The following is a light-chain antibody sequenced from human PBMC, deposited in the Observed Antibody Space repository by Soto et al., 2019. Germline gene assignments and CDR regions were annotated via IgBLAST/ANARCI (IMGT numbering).Light chain of an antibody. V-gene: IGKV4-1*01. CDR1: QSVLYRSNNKNY. Sequence: DIVMTQSPDSLAVSLGERATINCKSSQSVLYRSNNKNYLAWYQQKPGQPPKLLIYWTSTRESGVPDRFSGSGSGTDFTLTISSLQAEDAAVYYCQQYYTSPITFGQGTRLEIK. J-gene: IGKJ5*01. CDR2: WTS. CDR3: QQYYTSPIT.